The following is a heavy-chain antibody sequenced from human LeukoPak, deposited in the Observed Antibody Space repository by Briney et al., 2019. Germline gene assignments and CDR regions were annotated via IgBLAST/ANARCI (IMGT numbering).Heavy chain of an antibody. CDR3: RREPIPDHFDTRVSVHY. Sequence: SVKVSCKASGGPVSNSGISWVRQAPGQGREWGGGVIPIFGVANYAQNFLGRVTTTADKSTDTAYLEMSSLVSEDTAVYYCRREPIPDHFDTRVSVHYWGQGTLVTVSS. CDR2: VIPIFGVA. D-gene: IGHD3-22*01. J-gene: IGHJ4*02. V-gene: IGHV1-69*10. CDR1: GGPVSNSG.